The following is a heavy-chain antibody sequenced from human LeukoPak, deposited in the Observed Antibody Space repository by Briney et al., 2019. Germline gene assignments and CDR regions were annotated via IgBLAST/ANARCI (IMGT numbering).Heavy chain of an antibody. CDR2: FGGGST. Sequence: AGGSLRLCCAGSGFNLSNHAMSRVPQARARGVGRVYTFGGGSTYYADSVKGRFTISRDDSQSTVHLQMNPVSAEDTAVYYCAKDWIPYSRVFNCFDFWGQGPLVTVSS. D-gene: IGHD3-3*01. CDR1: GFNLSNHA. V-gene: IGHV3-23*01. CDR3: AKDWIPYSRVFNCFDF. J-gene: IGHJ4*02.